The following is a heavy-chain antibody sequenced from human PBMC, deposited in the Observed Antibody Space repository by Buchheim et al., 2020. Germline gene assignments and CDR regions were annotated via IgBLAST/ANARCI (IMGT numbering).Heavy chain of an antibody. J-gene: IGHJ2*01. D-gene: IGHD6-13*01. CDR2: IIPILGIA. V-gene: IGHV1-69*02. Sequence: QVQLVQSGAEGKKPGSSVKVSCKASGGTFSSYTISWVRQAPGQGLEWMGRIIPILGIANYAQKFQGRATITADKSPSNAYMELSSLRSEDTAVYYCAVAAAGYWYFDLWGRGTL. CDR1: GGTFSSYT. CDR3: AVAAAGYWYFDL.